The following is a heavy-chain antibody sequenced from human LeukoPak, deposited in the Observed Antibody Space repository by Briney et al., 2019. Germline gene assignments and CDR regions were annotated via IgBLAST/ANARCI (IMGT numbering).Heavy chain of an antibody. CDR2: ISGSGGST. Sequence: GGSLRLSCAASGFTFSSYAMSWVRQAPGKGLGWVSAISGSGGSTYYADSVKGRFTISRDNSKNTLYLQMNSLRAEDTAVYYCAKKQYYDSSGYSADYWGQGTLVTVSS. CDR1: GFTFSSYA. V-gene: IGHV3-23*01. CDR3: AKKQYYDSSGYSADY. D-gene: IGHD3-22*01. J-gene: IGHJ4*02.